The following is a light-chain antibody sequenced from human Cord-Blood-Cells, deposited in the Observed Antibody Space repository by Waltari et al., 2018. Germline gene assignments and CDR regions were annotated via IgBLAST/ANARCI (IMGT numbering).Light chain of an antibody. CDR1: SSDVGSYNL. Sequence: QSALTQPASVSGSPGQSVTISCTGTSSDVGSYNLVSWYQQHTGKAPKLMIYEGSKRPSGVSNRFSGSKSGNTASLTISGLQAEDAADYYCCSYAGSSTVVFGGGTKLTVL. CDR2: EGS. CDR3: CSYAGSSTVV. V-gene: IGLV2-23*01. J-gene: IGLJ2*01.